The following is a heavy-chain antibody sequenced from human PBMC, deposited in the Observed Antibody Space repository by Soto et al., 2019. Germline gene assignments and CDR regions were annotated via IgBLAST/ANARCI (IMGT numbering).Heavy chain of an antibody. J-gene: IGHJ6*03. V-gene: IGHV3-48*01. Sequence: GRFTISRDNAKNSLYLQMNSLRAEDTAVYYCARDYYGSGSYYYYYYYMDVWGKGTTVTVSS. CDR3: ARDYYGSGSYYYYYYYMDV. D-gene: IGHD3-10*01.